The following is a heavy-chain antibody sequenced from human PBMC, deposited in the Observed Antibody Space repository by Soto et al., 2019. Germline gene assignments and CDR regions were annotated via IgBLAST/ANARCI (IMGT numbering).Heavy chain of an antibody. CDR1: GGSINSGNYY. J-gene: IGHJ6*02. CDR3: ARSPNNADLRPGYYYGMDV. CDR2: IYYSGST. V-gene: IGHV4-30-4*01. D-gene: IGHD2-15*01. Sequence: SETLSLTCTVSGGSINSGNYYWSWIRQPPGKSLEWIGCIYYSGSTYYNPSLKIRVSISVDTSKNQFSLNLRSVTAADTAVYYCARSPNNADLRPGYYYGMDVWGQGTTVTVSS.